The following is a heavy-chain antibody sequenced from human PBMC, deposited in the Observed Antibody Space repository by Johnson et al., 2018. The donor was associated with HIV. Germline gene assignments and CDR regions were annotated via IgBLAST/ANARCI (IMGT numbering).Heavy chain of an antibody. CDR2: INWNGGSR. V-gene: IGHV3-20*04. CDR1: GFTFSSYG. CDR3: ARVSTMIVVARNDAFDI. J-gene: IGHJ3*02. Sequence: VQLVESGGGVVQTGGSLRLSCAASGFTFSSYGMHWVRQGPGKGLEWVSGINWNGGSRDYADSVKGRFTISRDNGKNSLYLQMNSLRAEDTALYYCARVSTMIVVARNDAFDIWGQGTMVTVSS. D-gene: IGHD3-22*01.